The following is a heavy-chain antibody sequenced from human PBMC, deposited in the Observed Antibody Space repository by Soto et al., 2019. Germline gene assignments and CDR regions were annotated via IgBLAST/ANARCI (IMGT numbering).Heavy chain of an antibody. D-gene: IGHD6-13*01. CDR2: IYYSGST. Sequence: PSETLSLTCTVSGGSISSGDYYWSWFRQPPGKGLEWIGYIYYSGSTYYNPSLKSRVTISVDTSKNQFSLKLSSVTAADTAVYYCARERPDGSRLDPSGQGTLLTVS. CDR1: GGSISSGDYY. CDR3: ARERPDGSRLDP. J-gene: IGHJ5*02. V-gene: IGHV4-30-4*01.